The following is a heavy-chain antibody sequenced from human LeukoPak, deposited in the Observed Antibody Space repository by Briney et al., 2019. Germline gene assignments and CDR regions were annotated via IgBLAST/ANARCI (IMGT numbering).Heavy chain of an antibody. CDR3: ARDPGRNDY. D-gene: IGHD2-15*01. Sequence: PGRSLRLSCAASGFTFSSYAMHWVRQAPGKGLEWVAVISYDGSNKYCADSVKGRFTISRDNSKNTLYLQMNSLRAEDTAVYYCARDPGRNDYWGQGTLVTVSS. V-gene: IGHV3-30-3*01. CDR2: ISYDGSNK. CDR1: GFTFSSYA. J-gene: IGHJ4*02.